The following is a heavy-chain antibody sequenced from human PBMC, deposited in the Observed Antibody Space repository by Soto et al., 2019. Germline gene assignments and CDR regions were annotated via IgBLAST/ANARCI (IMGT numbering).Heavy chain of an antibody. Sequence: ASVKVSGKASGYTVTSYGISWVRQAPGQGLEWMGWISAYNGNTNYAQKLQGRVTMTTDTSTSTAYMELRSLRSDDTAVYYCARDRYVYLYHYYYYGMDVWGKGTTVTVSS. D-gene: IGHD3-10*02. CDR3: ARDRYVYLYHYYYYGMDV. V-gene: IGHV1-18*01. CDR1: GYTVTSYG. CDR2: ISAYNGNT. J-gene: IGHJ6*04.